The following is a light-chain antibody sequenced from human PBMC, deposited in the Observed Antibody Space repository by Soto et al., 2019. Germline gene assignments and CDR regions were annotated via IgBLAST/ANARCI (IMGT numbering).Light chain of an antibody. V-gene: IGLV1-44*01. CDR1: SSNIGSHS. CDR3: AAWDVSLNGVV. J-gene: IGLJ2*01. Sequence: QSVLTQSPSASGTPGQRVTISCSGSSSNIGSHSVSWYQQVPGTAPKLLIYINSHRSSGVPDRFSGSKSGISASLAISGLQSEDEADYYCAAWDVSLNGVVFGGGTQLTVL. CDR2: INS.